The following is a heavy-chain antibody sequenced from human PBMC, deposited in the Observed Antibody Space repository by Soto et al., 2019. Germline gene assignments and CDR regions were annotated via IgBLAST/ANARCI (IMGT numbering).Heavy chain of an antibody. CDR3: ARGNGIASRPADY. V-gene: IGHV4-4*07. CDR1: GGSVSNYY. Sequence: PSETLSLTCSVSGGSVSNYYWSWFRQPAGKGLEWIGRIYTGGSTNYNPSLKSRVTISEDASKNQFSLKLSSVTAADTAVYYCARGNGIASRPADYWGQGTLVTVSS. J-gene: IGHJ4*02. D-gene: IGHD6-13*01. CDR2: IYTGGST.